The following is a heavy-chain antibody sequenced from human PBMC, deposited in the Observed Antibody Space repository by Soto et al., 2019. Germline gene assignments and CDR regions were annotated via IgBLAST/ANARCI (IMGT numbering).Heavy chain of an antibody. V-gene: IGHV1-18*01. Sequence: QVQLVQSGAEVKKPGASVKVSCKASGYTFTSYGITWVRQAPGQGLEWMGWISGYNGDTNYAQKFHGRVTMTTNTSTRRAYTELSALASDDTSMYYCARATGDDDSGGLDYWVQGTLVTDSS. CDR3: ARATGDDDSGGLDY. D-gene: IGHD4-17*01. CDR2: ISGYNGDT. CDR1: GYTFTSYG. J-gene: IGHJ4*02.